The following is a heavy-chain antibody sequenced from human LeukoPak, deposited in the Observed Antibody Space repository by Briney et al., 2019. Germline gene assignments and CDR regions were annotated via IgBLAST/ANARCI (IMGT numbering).Heavy chain of an antibody. D-gene: IGHD2-21*02. CDR3: ARDRVAYCGGDCYSAHWYFDL. J-gene: IGHJ2*01. CDR1: GYTLTELS. CDR2: FDPEDGET. Sequence: GASVKVSCKVSGYTLTELSMHWVRQAPGKGLEWMGGFDPEDGETIYAQKFQGRVTMTEDTSTDTAYVELSSLRSEDTAVYYCARDRVAYCGGDCYSAHWYFDLWGRGTLVTVSS. V-gene: IGHV1-24*01.